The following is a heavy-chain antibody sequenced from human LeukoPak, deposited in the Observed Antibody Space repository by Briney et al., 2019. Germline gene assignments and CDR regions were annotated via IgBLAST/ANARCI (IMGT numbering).Heavy chain of an antibody. J-gene: IGHJ3*01. D-gene: IGHD3-22*01. CDR2: IFYRGNT. CDR1: GASMSRGTYF. V-gene: IGHV4-39*01. CDR3: AVAGARYSDSSALYAFDF. Sequence: SETLSLTCSVSGASMSRGTYFWSWNRQSPGKGLGWIGTIFYRGNTNYHPSLTIRATLSVATSQNPFTLKLNSVTPADTAVYYCAVAGARYSDSSALYAFDFWGQGTMVTVSS.